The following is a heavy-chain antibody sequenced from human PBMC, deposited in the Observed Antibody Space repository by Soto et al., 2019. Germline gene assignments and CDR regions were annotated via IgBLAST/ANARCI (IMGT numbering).Heavy chain of an antibody. J-gene: IGHJ4*02. CDR2: ISDYNGNT. CDR1: GYTFTSYG. CDR3: ARDGGSNGYDFGY. V-gene: IGHV1-18*01. Sequence: QVHLVQSGPDVKKPGASVKVSCKASGYTFTSYGVSWVRQAPGQGLEWMGWISDYNGNTDYAQKFQGRVTMTTDTXTSTAYMELRSLRSDDTAVYYCARDGGSNGYDFGYWGQGTLVTVSS. D-gene: IGHD6-13*01.